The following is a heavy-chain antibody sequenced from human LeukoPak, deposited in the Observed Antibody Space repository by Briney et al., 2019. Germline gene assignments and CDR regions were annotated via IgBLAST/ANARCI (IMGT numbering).Heavy chain of an antibody. V-gene: IGHV3-48*01. CDR2: ISSSSSTI. J-gene: IGHJ4*02. Sequence: GGSLRLSCAASGFTFSSYSMNWVRQAPGKGLEGVSYISSSSSTIYYADSVKGRFTISRDNAKNSLYLQMNSLRAEDTAVYYCAISDFWSGYPPFDYWGQGTLVTVSS. D-gene: IGHD3-3*01. CDR1: GFTFSSYS. CDR3: AISDFWSGYPPFDY.